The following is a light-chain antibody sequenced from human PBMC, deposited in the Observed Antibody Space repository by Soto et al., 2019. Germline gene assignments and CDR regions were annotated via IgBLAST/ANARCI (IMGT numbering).Light chain of an antibody. CDR3: QQYGSSPKT. Sequence: IVLTQSPGTLSLSPGKRATLSCRASQSISSSYLAWYQQRPGQAPRLLIYGASSRATGIPDRFSGSGSGTDFTLTISRLEAEDFALYYCQQYGSSPKTFGQGTKVDIK. V-gene: IGKV3-20*01. J-gene: IGKJ1*01. CDR2: GAS. CDR1: QSISSSY.